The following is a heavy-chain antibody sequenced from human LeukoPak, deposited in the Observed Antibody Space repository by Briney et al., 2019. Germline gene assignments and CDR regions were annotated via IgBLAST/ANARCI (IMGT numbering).Heavy chain of an antibody. D-gene: IGHD6-19*01. CDR1: GFTFSSYW. J-gene: IGHJ3*02. Sequence: PGGSLRLSCAASGFTFSSYWMSWVRQAPGKGLEWVANIKQDGSEKYYVDSVKGRFTISRDNAKNSLYLQMNSLRAEDTAVYYCATGIAVAGTNAFDIWGQGTMVTVSS. V-gene: IGHV3-7*01. CDR2: IKQDGSEK. CDR3: ATGIAVAGTNAFDI.